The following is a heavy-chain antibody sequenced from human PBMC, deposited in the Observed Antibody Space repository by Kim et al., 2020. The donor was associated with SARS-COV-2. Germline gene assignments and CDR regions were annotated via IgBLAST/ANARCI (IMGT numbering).Heavy chain of an antibody. V-gene: IGHV1-58*01. D-gene: IGHD3-22*01. CDR2: IVVGSGNT. J-gene: IGHJ4*02. CDR3: ATHYYDSSGYYYSDY. CDR1: GFTFTSSA. Sequence: SVKVSCKASGFTFTSSAVQWVRQARGQRLEWIGWIVVGSGNTNYAQKFQERVTITRDMSTSTAYMELSSLRSEDTAVYYCATHYYDSSGYYYSDYWGQGTLVTVSS.